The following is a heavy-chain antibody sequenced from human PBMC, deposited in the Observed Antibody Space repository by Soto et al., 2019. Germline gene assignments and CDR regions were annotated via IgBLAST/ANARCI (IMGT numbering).Heavy chain of an antibody. Sequence: QVQLVESGGGVVQPGRSLRLSCAASGFTFSSYGIQWVRQAPGKGLEWVSVISYDGINKYYADSVKGRFTISRDNSENTLYLQMNSLRAEDTAVYYCAKSVYNWNDGFFDYWGQGTLVTVSS. V-gene: IGHV3-30*18. CDR2: ISYDGINK. D-gene: IGHD1-1*01. CDR1: GFTFSSYG. CDR3: AKSVYNWNDGFFDY. J-gene: IGHJ4*02.